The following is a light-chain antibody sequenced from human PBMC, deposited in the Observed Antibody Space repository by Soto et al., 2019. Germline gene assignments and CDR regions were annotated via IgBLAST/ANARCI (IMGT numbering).Light chain of an antibody. J-gene: IGKJ1*01. Sequence: DILLTQSPGTLSLSPGERATLSCRASQSVSSTYLAWYQHKPGQAPRLLIYGASSRATGIPDRFSGGGSGTDFTLTISRLEPEDFAVYYCQEYGNSQTFGQGTKVEIK. CDR3: QEYGNSQT. V-gene: IGKV3-20*01. CDR1: QSVSSTY. CDR2: GAS.